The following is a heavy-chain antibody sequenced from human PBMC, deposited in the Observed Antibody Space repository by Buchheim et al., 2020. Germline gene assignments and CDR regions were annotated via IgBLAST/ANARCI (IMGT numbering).Heavy chain of an antibody. Sequence: QLQLRESGSGLMKPSQTLSLTCTVSGGSVSSDGYSWSWIRQPPGKGLEWIGYIHHSGGTDYNPSLQSRVTISVDRSKNQFYLKLTSVTAADTAVYYCARGGTVPYYYYGMDVWGQGTT. CDR1: GGSVSSDGYS. CDR3: ARGGTVPYYYYGMDV. CDR2: IHHSGGT. V-gene: IGHV4-30-2*01. J-gene: IGHJ6*02. D-gene: IGHD4-17*01.